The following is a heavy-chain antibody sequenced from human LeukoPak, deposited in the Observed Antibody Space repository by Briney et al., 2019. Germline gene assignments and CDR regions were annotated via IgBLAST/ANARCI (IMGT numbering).Heavy chain of an antibody. CDR2: IYYSGST. V-gene: IGHV4-59*01. CDR1: GGSISGYY. J-gene: IGHJ4*02. Sequence: SETLSLTCTVSGGSISGYYWNWIRQPPGKGLEWIGYIYYSGSTNYNPSLKSRITISLDTSKNQFSLKLTSVTAADTAVYYCASAPHVNYFDFWGQGALVTVST. CDR3: ASAPHVNYFDF. D-gene: IGHD2/OR15-2a*01.